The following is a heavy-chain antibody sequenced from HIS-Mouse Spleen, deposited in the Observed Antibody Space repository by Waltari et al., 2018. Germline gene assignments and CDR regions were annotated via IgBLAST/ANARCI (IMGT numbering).Heavy chain of an antibody. CDR1: GGSFSGSD. CDR3: ARVRTGDPSYWYFDL. J-gene: IGHJ2*01. CDR2: INHSGST. D-gene: IGHD7-27*01. Sequence: QVQLQQWGAGLLTPSETLSLTCAVYGGSFSGSDWSVLREPPGKGLEWIGEINHSGSTNYNPSLKSRVTISVDTSKNQFSLKLSSVTAADTAVYYCARVRTGDPSYWYFDLWGRGTLVTVSS. V-gene: IGHV4-34*01.